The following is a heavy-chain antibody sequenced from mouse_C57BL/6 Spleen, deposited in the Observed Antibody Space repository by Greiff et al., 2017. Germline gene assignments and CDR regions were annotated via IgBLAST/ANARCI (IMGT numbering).Heavy chain of an antibody. J-gene: IGHJ3*01. CDR2: IWGVGST. CDR3: ASGGSTGGFAY. D-gene: IGHD1-1*01. Sequence: QVQLQQSGPGLVAPSQSLSITCTVSGFSLTSYGVDWVRQSPGKGLEWLGVIWGVGSTNYNSALKSRLSISKDNSKSQVFLKMNSLQTDDTAMYYCASGGSTGGFAYWGQGTLVTVSA. V-gene: IGHV2-6*01. CDR1: GFSLTSYG.